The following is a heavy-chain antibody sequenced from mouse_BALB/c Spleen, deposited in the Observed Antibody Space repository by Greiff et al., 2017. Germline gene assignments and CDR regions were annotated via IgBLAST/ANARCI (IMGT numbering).Heavy chain of an antibody. J-gene: IGHJ4*01. D-gene: IGHD1-1*01. Sequence: QVQLKQPGAELVRPGASVKLSCKASGYSFTSYWMNWVKQRPGQGLEWIGMIHPSDSETRLNQKFKDKATLTVDKSSSTAYMQLSSPTSEDSAVYYCASCLYYYGSSFYAMDYWGQGTSVTVSS. V-gene: IGHV1-74*01. CDR1: GYSFTSYW. CDR3: ASCLYYYGSSFYAMDY. CDR2: IHPSDSET.